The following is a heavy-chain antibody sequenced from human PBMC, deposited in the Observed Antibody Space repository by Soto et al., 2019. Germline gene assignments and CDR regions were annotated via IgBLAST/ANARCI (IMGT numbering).Heavy chain of an antibody. V-gene: IGHV3-74*01. CDR2: IYNGGSRT. Sequence: EVQLVESGGGLVQPGGSLRLSCEASGFMFSNFWMHWVRQAPGKGLVWVSRIYNGGSRTDYAESVRGRFTVSRENAKNTLYLQMNSLRVEDTAVYYCARLNFGDPSFWGQGTLVTVSS. CDR1: GFMFSNFW. J-gene: IGHJ4*02. CDR3: ARLNFGDPSF. D-gene: IGHD3-10*01.